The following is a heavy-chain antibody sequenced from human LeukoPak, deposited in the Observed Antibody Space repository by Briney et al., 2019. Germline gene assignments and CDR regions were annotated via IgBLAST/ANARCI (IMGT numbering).Heavy chain of an antibody. V-gene: IGHV1-2*06. CDR3: ARPNVDSSGYWSYFDY. CDR1: GYTFTGYY. D-gene: IGHD3-22*01. J-gene: IGHJ4*02. Sequence: GASVKVSCKASGYTFTGYYMHWVRQAPGQGLEWMGRINPNSGGTNYAQKFQGRVTMARDTSISTAYMELSRLRSDDTAVHYCARPNVDSSGYWSYFDYWGQGTLVTVSS. CDR2: INPNSGGT.